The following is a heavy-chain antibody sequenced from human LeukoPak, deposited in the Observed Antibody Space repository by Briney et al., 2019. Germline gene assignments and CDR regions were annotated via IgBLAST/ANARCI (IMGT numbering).Heavy chain of an antibody. CDR3: AKRGDGGSYVDY. CDR1: GDSVSSSSAT. D-gene: IGHD1-26*01. CDR2: TYYRSKWYD. Sequence: SQTLSLTCAISGDSVSSSSATWNWIRQSPSRGLEWLGRTYYRSKWYDDYAVSVKSRITISPDTSKNHFSLQLNSVTPEDTAVYYCAKRGDGGSYVDYWGQGTLVTVSS. J-gene: IGHJ4*02. V-gene: IGHV6-1*01.